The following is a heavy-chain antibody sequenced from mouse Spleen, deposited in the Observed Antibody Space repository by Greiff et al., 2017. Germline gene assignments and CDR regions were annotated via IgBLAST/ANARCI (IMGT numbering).Heavy chain of an antibody. Sequence: EVQLVESGGGLVKPGGSLKLSCAASGFTFSSYAMSWVRQTPEKRLEWVSTISSGGSYTYYPESVKGRFTISRDNAKNTLYMQMSSLRSEDTAMYYCARMWVVPWYFDVWGAGTTVTVSA. CDR3: ARMWVVPWYFDV. CDR1: GFTFSSYA. J-gene: IGHJ1*01. V-gene: IGHV5-9-3*01. CDR2: ISSGGSYT. D-gene: IGHD1-1*01.